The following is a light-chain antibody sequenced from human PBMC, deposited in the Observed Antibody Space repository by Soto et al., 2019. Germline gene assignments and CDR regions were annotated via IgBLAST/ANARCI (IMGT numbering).Light chain of an antibody. CDR2: GAS. Sequence: EIVMTQSPGTLSVSPGERATLSCRASQSVSSNLAWYQQKPGQAPRLLIYGASTRATGIPASFSGRGSGTELTLSISSLQYEDFAVCYCQQYNDWPPVTFGGGTKVEIK. V-gene: IGKV3-15*01. CDR3: QQYNDWPPVT. J-gene: IGKJ4*01. CDR1: QSVSSN.